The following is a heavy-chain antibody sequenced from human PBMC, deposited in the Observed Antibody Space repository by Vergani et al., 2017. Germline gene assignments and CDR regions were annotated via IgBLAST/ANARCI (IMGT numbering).Heavy chain of an antibody. J-gene: IGHJ5*02. CDR1: GYSFTNYW. Sequence: EVQLVQSGAEVKKPGESLKISCKGSGYSFTNYWIGWVRQMPGKGLEWMGIIYPGDSDTRYSPSFQGQVTISADKSISTAYLQWSSLKASDTAMYYCARQEYGSGSYLSLGWFDPWGQGTLVTVFS. CDR2: IYPGDSDT. D-gene: IGHD3-10*01. V-gene: IGHV5-51*01. CDR3: ARQEYGSGSYLSLGWFDP.